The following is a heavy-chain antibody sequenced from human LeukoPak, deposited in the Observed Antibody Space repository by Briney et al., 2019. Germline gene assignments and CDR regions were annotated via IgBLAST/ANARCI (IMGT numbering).Heavy chain of an antibody. V-gene: IGHV1-2*02. CDR1: GYTFTGYY. Sequence: GVSVKVSCKASGYTFTGYYMHWVRQAPGQGLEWMGWINPNSGGTNYAQKFQGRVTMTRDTSISTAYMELSRLRSDDTAVYYCANHWFGELSCFDYWGQGTLVTVSS. CDR3: ANHWFGELSCFDY. J-gene: IGHJ4*02. D-gene: IGHD3-10*01. CDR2: INPNSGGT.